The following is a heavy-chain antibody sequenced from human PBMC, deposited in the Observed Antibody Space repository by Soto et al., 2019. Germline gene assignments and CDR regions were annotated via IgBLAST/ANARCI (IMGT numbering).Heavy chain of an antibody. Sequence: GGSLRLSCAASGFAFSTYAMTWVRQAPGKGLEWVSVISGSGGSSYYADSVKGRFTISRDNSKNTLFLQMNGLRAEGTAVYYCAKVTKRAAAGRYEYYKYGMDVWGQGTTVTVSS. D-gene: IGHD6-13*01. CDR2: ISGSGGSS. CDR3: AKVTKRAAAGRYEYYKYGMDV. J-gene: IGHJ6*02. V-gene: IGHV3-23*01. CDR1: GFAFSTYA.